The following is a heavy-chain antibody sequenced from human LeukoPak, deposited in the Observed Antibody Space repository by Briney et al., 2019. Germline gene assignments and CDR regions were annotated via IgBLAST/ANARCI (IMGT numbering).Heavy chain of an antibody. D-gene: IGHD3-22*01. V-gene: IGHV1-46*01. J-gene: IGHJ6*03. CDR2: INPSGGST. CDR1: GYTFTSYY. CDR3: ARDSSGYLSYYMDV. Sequence: ASVKVSCKSSGYTFTSYYMHWVRQAPGQGLEWMGIINPSGGSTSYAQTFQGRVTMTSDMSTSTDYMELSSLRSEDTAVYYCARDSSGYLSYYMDVWGKGTTVTVSS.